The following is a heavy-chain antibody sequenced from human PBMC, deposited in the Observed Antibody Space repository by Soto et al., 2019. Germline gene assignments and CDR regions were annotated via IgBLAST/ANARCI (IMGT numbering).Heavy chain of an antibody. V-gene: IGHV1-69*06. J-gene: IGHJ5*02. CDR2: IIPIFGTA. CDR1: GGTFSSYA. CDR3: ASDMTYYDFWSGYSNWFDP. D-gene: IGHD3-3*01. Sequence: SVKVSCKASGGTFSSYAISWVRQAPGQGLEWMGGIIPIFGTANYAQKFQGRVTITADKSTSTAYMELRSLRSEDTAVYYCASDMTYYDFWSGYSNWFDPWGQGTLVTVSS.